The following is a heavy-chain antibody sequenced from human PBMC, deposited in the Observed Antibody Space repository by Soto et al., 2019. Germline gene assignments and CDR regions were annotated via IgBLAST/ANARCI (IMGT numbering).Heavy chain of an antibody. CDR2: IMPVFRTP. J-gene: IGHJ6*02. CDR3: ARDNDRPQLGGNYYYILDV. Sequence: QVQLEQSGAEVKKPGSSVKVSCKASGGTFRTAAISWVRQAPGQGLEWMGGIMPVFRTPDYAQKFQGRVTITADESTNTAYMELSGLRSGDTAVYYCARDNDRPQLGGNYYYILDVWGQGTTITVSS. CDR1: GGTFRTAA. V-gene: IGHV1-69*12. D-gene: IGHD2-8*01.